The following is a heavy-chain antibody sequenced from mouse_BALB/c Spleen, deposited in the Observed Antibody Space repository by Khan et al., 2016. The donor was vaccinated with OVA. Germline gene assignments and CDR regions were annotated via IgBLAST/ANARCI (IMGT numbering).Heavy chain of an antibody. CDR2: INPSNGGI. CDR1: GYTFTNFY. J-gene: IGHJ3*01. CDR3: SRSPLYYGNSNQAWFAY. Sequence: QVQLQQPGAELVKPGASVKLSCKASGYTFTNFYMYWVKQRPGQGLEWIGGINPSNGGINFNEKFKNKATLTVDKSSSTAYMQLSSLTSEDSAFYYWSRSPLYYGNSNQAWFAYWGQGTLVTVSA. D-gene: IGHD2-1*01. V-gene: IGHV1S81*02.